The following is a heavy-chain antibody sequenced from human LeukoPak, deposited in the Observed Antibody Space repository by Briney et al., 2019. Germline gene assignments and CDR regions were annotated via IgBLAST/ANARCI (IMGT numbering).Heavy chain of an antibody. Sequence: SETLSLTCTVSGGSVRSSIYYWGWIRQPPGKGLEWIGSIYYSGSTYYNPSLKSRVTISVDTSKNHFSLNLSSVTAADTAVYYCARENSGYYDSSVFYYYYYMDVWGKGTTVTVSS. CDR2: IYYSGST. D-gene: IGHD3-22*01. V-gene: IGHV4-39*02. CDR1: GGSVRSSIYY. CDR3: ARENSGYYDSSVFYYYYYMDV. J-gene: IGHJ6*03.